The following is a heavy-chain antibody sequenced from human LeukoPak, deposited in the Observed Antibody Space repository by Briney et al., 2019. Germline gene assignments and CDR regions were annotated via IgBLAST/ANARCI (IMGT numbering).Heavy chain of an antibody. J-gene: IGHJ5*02. V-gene: IGHV4-38-2*02. Sequence: SETLSLTCTVSGYSLSSGFYWGWIRQPPGKGLEWIATTFHSGDTYYNPSLESRVTISMDTSKNQFSLRLNSVTAADTALYYCARFGTRDNCCHPGVDTWGQGTPVTVSP. CDR2: TFHSGDT. CDR1: GYSLSSGFY. CDR3: ARFGTRDNCCHPGVDT. D-gene: IGHD1-1*01.